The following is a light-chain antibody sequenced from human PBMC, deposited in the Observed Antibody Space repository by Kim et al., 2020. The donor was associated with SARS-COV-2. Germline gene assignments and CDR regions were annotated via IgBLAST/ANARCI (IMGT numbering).Light chain of an antibody. CDR3: KQYETYWT. V-gene: IGKV1-5*03. CDR1: QRVDSW. Sequence: GNRVTITGRASQRVDSWLAWYQQKPGKAPKLLIYQASKLASGVPSRFSGSGSGTDFTLTISNLQPDDSAIYYCKQYETYWTFGPGTKVDIK. J-gene: IGKJ1*01. CDR2: QAS.